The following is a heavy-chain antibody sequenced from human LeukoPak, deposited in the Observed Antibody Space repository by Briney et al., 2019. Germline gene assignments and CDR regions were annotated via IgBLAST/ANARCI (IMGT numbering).Heavy chain of an antibody. D-gene: IGHD1-26*01. CDR2: INSDGSVT. CDR1: EFTFSNYW. CDR3: ARARGGTYFDY. Sequence: GGSLRLSCAASEFTFSNYWMHWVRQAPGKGLVWVSRINSDGSVTNYADSVKGRFTISRDNAKNTLYLQMNSLTAEDTAVYYCARARGGTYFDYWGQGTLVTVSS. J-gene: IGHJ4*02. V-gene: IGHV3-74*01.